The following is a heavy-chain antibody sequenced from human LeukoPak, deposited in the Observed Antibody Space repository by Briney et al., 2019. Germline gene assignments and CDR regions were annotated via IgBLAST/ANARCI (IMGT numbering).Heavy chain of an antibody. J-gene: IGHJ4*02. V-gene: IGHV4-31*03. CDR2: IYSSGGT. CDR3: AREHNRSSYFDY. CDR1: GDSISNDGYY. Sequence: SQTLSLTCTVSGDSISNDGYYWSWIRQHPQKGLEWIGYIYSSGGTYYNPSLKSRITISVDTSKSQFSLKLSSVTAADTAVYYCAREHNRSSYFDYWGQGTLVTVSS. D-gene: IGHD6-6*01.